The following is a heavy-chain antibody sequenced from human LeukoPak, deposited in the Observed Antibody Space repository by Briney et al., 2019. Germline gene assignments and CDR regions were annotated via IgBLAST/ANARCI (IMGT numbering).Heavy chain of an antibody. CDR2: IIPIFGTA. V-gene: IGHV1-69*13. Sequence: SVKVSCKASGGTFSSYAISRVRQAPGQGLEWMGGIIPIFGTANYAQKFQGRVTITADESTSTAYMELSSLRSEDTAVYYCARDSHAGNYDFWSGYPSWGMDVWGQGTTVTVSS. CDR3: ARDSHAGNYDFWSGYPSWGMDV. J-gene: IGHJ6*02. CDR1: GGTFSSYA. D-gene: IGHD3-3*01.